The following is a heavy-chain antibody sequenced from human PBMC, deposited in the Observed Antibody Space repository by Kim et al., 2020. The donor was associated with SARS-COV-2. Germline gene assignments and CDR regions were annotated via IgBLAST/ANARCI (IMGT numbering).Heavy chain of an antibody. CDR2: IIPIFGTA. Sequence: SVKVSCKASGGTFSSYAISWVRQAPGQGLEWMGGIIPIFGTANYAQKFQGRVTITADEATSTAYMELSSLRSEGTAVYYCARSGPTRVYSSTWDYWGQGTLVTVSS. J-gene: IGHJ4*02. CDR3: ARSGPTRVYSSTWDY. D-gene: IGHD6-13*01. CDR1: GGTFSSYA. V-gene: IGHV1-69*13.